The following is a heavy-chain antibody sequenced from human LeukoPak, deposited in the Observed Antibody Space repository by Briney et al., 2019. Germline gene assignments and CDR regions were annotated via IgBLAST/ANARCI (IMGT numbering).Heavy chain of an antibody. CDR2: ITSSGRST. CDR1: GFTFSNYG. V-gene: IGHV3-23*01. J-gene: IGHJ5*01. Sequence: PGGSLRLSCTASGFTFSNYGMSWVRQAPGKGLEWVSAITSSGRSTDYTDSVKGRFTISRDNSKNTLYLQMNSLRAEDTAVYYCAKREAGSEGWFDSWGQGTLVTVSS. D-gene: IGHD3-10*01. CDR3: AKREAGSEGWFDS.